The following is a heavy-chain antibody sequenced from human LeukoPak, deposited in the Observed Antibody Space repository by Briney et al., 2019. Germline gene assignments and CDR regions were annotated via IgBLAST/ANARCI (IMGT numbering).Heavy chain of an antibody. CDR2: IKSETDGGTA. Sequence: GGSLRLSCAASGFTFSSYWMSWVRQAPGKGLEWLGRIKSETDGGTADYAAPVKGRFTISRDDAKNTLYLQINNLKTEDTALYYCTTNRSLLLYCTTSSCSPEFDYWGQGTLVTVSS. V-gene: IGHV3-15*01. CDR1: GFTFSSYW. J-gene: IGHJ4*02. CDR3: TTNRSLLLYCTTSSCSPEFDY. D-gene: IGHD2-2*01.